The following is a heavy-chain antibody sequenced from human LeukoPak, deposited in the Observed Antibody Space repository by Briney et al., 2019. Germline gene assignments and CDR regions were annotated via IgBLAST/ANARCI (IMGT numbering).Heavy chain of an antibody. Sequence: PGGSLRLSCAASGFTFSSYSMNWVRQAPGKGLEWVSSISSSSSYIYYADSVKGRFTISRDNAKNSLCLQMNSLRAEDTAVHYCARWGRYYDNGDWGQGTLVTVSS. CDR2: ISSSSSYI. CDR1: GFTFSSYS. V-gene: IGHV3-21*01. CDR3: ARWGRYYDNGD. D-gene: IGHD3-22*01. J-gene: IGHJ4*02.